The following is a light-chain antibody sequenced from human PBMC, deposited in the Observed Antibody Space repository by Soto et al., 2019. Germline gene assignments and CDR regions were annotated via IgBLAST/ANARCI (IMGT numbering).Light chain of an antibody. V-gene: IGKV3-15*01. CDR2: GAS. Sequence: EILMTQSPDTLSVSPVESATLSCRASQRVYSNLAWYQQRPGQAPRLLIYGASTRATGVPARFSGSGSGTDFTLTISRLEPEDFAVYYCQQYGSSGTCGQGAKVDIK. CDR3: QQYGSSGT. J-gene: IGKJ1*01. CDR1: QRVYSN.